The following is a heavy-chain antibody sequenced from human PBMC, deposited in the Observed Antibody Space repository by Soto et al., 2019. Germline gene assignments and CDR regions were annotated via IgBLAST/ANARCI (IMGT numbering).Heavy chain of an antibody. J-gene: IGHJ5*02. V-gene: IGHV4-34*01. CDR1: GGSFSGYY. D-gene: IGHD6-6*01. CDR3: ARGRFRSIAARRRPWFDP. Sequence: PSETLSLTCAVYGGSFSGYYWSWIRQPPGKGLEWIGEINHSGSTNCNPSLKSRVTISVDTSKNQFSLKLSSVTAADTAVYYCARGRFRSIAARRRPWFDPWGQGTLVTVSS. CDR2: INHSGST.